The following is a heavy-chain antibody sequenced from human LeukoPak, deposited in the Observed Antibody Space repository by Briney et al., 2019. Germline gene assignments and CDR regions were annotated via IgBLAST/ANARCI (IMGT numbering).Heavy chain of an antibody. CDR2: IRSDGSST. Sequence: RGSLRLSCAASGFTFSRYWMHWVRQAPGKGPVWVSRIRSDGSSTDYADSVKGRFTISRDNAKNTLYLQMNSLRAEDTAVYYCAREQGYYSVPGYWGQGTQVTVSS. D-gene: IGHD3-22*01. V-gene: IGHV3-74*01. J-gene: IGHJ4*02. CDR1: GFTFSRYW. CDR3: AREQGYYSVPGY.